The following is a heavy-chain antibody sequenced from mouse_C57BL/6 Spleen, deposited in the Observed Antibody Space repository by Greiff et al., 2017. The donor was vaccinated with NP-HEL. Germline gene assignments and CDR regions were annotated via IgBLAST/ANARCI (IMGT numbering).Heavy chain of an antibody. CDR1: GYTFTSSW. CDR2: IYPSDSET. Sequence: QVQLQQSGAELVRPGSSVKLSCKASGYTFTSSWMDWVKQRPGQGLEWIGIIYPSDSETHYNQKFKDKATLTVDKSSSTTYMQLCSLTSEDSAVYYCARTVVAQNWYIDVWGTGTTVTVSS. V-gene: IGHV1-61*01. J-gene: IGHJ1*03. CDR3: ARTVVAQNWYIDV. D-gene: IGHD1-1*01.